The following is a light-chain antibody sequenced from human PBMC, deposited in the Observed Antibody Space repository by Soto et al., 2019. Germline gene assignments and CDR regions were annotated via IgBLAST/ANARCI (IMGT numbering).Light chain of an antibody. V-gene: IGLV2-14*01. CDR3: SPYTSSSTPAV. CDR1: SSDVGGYNY. Sequence: QSALTQPASVSGSPGQSITISCTGTSSDVGGYNYVSWYQQHPGKAPKLIMYDVSDRPSGVSNRFSGSKSGNTASLPISGFQAEDEDDYYCSPYTSSSTPAVFGGGTKLTVL. J-gene: IGLJ2*01. CDR2: DVS.